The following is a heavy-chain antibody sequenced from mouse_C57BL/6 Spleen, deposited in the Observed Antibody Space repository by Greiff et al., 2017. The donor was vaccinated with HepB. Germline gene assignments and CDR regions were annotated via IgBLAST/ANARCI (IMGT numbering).Heavy chain of an antibody. J-gene: IGHJ2*01. D-gene: IGHD1-1*01. V-gene: IGHV1-26*01. CDR2: INPNNGGT. CDR3: ARFTTVVRDY. Sequence: EVQLQQSGPELVKPGASVKISCKASGYTFTDYYMNWVKQSHGKSLEWIGDINPNNGGTSYNQKFTGKATLTVDKSSSTAYMELRSLTSEDSAVYYCARFTTVVRDYWGQGTTLTVSS. CDR1: GYTFTDYY.